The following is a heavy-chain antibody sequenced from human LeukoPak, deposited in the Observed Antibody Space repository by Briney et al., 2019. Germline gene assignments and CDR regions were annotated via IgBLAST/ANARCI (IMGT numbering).Heavy chain of an antibody. D-gene: IGHD3-22*01. CDR2: ISGSGGST. CDR3: AKDPRVYDSSGYYFGY. J-gene: IGHJ4*02. V-gene: IGHV3-23*01. Sequence: PGGSLRLSCAASGFTFSSYAMSWVRQAPRKGLEWVSAISGSGGSTYYADSVKGRFTISRDNSKNTLYLQMNSLRAEDTAVYYCAKDPRVYDSSGYYFGYWGQGTLVTVSS. CDR1: GFTFSSYA.